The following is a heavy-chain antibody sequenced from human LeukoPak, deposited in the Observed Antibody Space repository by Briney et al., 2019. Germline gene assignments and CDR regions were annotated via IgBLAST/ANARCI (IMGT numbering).Heavy chain of an antibody. CDR3: ARTNDFWSGYYQYYFDY. CDR2: IKQDGSEK. V-gene: IGHV3-7*01. D-gene: IGHD3-3*01. CDR1: GFTFSSYW. J-gene: IGHJ4*02. Sequence: PGGSLRLSCAASGFTFSSYWMSWVRHAPGKELEWVANIKQDGSEKYYVDSVKGRFTIPRDNAKNSLYLQMNSLRAEDTAVYYCARTNDFWSGYYQYYFDYWGQGTLVTVSS.